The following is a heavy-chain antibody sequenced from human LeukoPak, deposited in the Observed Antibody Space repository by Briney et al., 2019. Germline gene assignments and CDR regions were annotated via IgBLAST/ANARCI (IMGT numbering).Heavy chain of an antibody. J-gene: IGHJ3*02. V-gene: IGHV4-59*08. CDR1: GCSIISYY. D-gene: IGHD3-9*01. Sequence: SETLSVTCTGSGCSIISYYWRWMRQPPGKGLEWIGYIYYSGSTNYNPSLKSRVTISVDTSKNKFSLKLSSVTAAETAVDYCAGNRDYDILTGDDDFDIWGQGTMVTVSS. CDR2: IYYSGST. CDR3: AGNRDYDILTGDDDFDI.